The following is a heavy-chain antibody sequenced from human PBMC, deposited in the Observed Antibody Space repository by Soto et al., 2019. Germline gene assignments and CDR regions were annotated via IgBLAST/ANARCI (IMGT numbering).Heavy chain of an antibody. J-gene: IGHJ6*02. CDR1: GGSFSPNY. D-gene: IGHD1-1*01. Sequence: SETLSHTCTFSGGSFSPNYWSWIRQSPGKGLEWIGFIYHSGSTSYNPSLKSRVTISVDTSKNQFSLKLSSVTAADTAIYYCAVQKSGRYYYHGMDVWGQGITVTVSS. V-gene: IGHV4-59*01. CDR3: AVQKSGRYYYHGMDV. CDR2: IYHSGST.